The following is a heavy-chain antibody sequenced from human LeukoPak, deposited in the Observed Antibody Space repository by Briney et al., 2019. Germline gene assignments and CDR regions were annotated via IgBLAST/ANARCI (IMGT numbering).Heavy chain of an antibody. CDR1: GFTFSSYS. CDR3: AREWETIAVAGTGGIVDAFDI. V-gene: IGHV3-21*01. J-gene: IGHJ3*02. Sequence: PGGSLRLSCAASGFTFSSYSMNWVRQAPGKGLECVSSISSSSSYIYYADSVKGRFTISRDNAKNSLYLQMNSLRAEDTAVYYCAREWETIAVAGTGGIVDAFDIWGQGTMVTVSS. D-gene: IGHD6-19*01. CDR2: ISSSSSYI.